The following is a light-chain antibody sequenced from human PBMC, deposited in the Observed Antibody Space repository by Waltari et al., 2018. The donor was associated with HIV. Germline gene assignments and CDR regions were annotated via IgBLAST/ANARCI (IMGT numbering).Light chain of an antibody. CDR2: DAS. Sequence: EIVLTQSAATLSLSPGERATLSCRASQSVSSYLAWYQQKPGQAPRLLIYDASNRATGIPARFSGSGSGTDFTLTISSLEPEDFAVYYCQQRSNWPRTFGRGTKVEIK. V-gene: IGKV3-11*01. CDR3: QQRSNWPRT. J-gene: IGKJ1*01. CDR1: QSVSSY.